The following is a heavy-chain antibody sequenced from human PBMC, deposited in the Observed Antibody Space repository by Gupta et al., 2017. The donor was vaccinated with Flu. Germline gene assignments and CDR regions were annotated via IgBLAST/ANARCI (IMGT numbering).Heavy chain of an antibody. CDR3: AKARRWDRGGAD. J-gene: IGHJ4*02. CDR1: GFTFSSYA. CDR2: ISGSGGST. D-gene: IGHD1-26*01. Sequence: EVQLLESGGGLVQPGGSLRLSCADSGFTFSSYAMSWVRQAPGKGLEWVSAISGSGGSTYYADSVKGRFTISRDNSKNTLYLQMNSLRAEDTAVYYCAKARRWDRGGADWGQGTLVTVSS. V-gene: IGHV3-23*01.